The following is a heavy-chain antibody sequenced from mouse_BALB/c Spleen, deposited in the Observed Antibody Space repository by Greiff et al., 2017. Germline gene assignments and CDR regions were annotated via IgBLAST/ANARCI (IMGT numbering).Heavy chain of an antibody. Sequence: EVQRVESGGGLVQPGGSRKLSCAASGFTFSSFGMHWVRQAPEKGLEWVAYISSGSSTIYYADTVKGRFTISRDNPKNTLFLQMTSLRSEDTAMYYCARPYYYGSSYYFDYWGQGTTLTVSS. CDR1: GFTFSSFG. CDR2: ISSGSSTI. D-gene: IGHD1-1*01. V-gene: IGHV5-17*02. CDR3: ARPYYYGSSYYFDY. J-gene: IGHJ2*01.